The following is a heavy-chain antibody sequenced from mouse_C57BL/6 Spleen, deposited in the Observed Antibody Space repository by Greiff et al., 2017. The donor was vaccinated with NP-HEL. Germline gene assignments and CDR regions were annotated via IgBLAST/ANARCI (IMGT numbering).Heavy chain of an antibody. D-gene: IGHD2-4*01. CDR2: INPYNGDT. Sequence: VQLQQSGPELVKPGDSVKISCKASGYSFTGYFMNWVMQSHGKSLEWIGRINPYNGDTFYNQKFKGKATLTVDKSSSTAHMELRSLTSEDSAVYYCARKKPLYYDYDDWYFDVWGTGTTVTVSS. J-gene: IGHJ1*03. V-gene: IGHV1-20*01. CDR3: ARKKPLYYDYDDWYFDV. CDR1: GYSFTGYF.